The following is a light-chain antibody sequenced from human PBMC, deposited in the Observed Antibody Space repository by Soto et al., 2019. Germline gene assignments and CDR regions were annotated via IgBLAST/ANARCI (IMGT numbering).Light chain of an antibody. Sequence: QSALTQPASVSGSPGQSITISCTGNSSDVGGYNSVSWYQQHPGKAPKLMIYDVSNRPSGVSNRFSGSKSVNTAFLTISGLQAEDEAEYYCSSYTSSSTVVFGGGTKLTVL. CDR3: SSYTSSSTVV. CDR2: DVS. CDR1: SSDVGGYNS. J-gene: IGLJ2*01. V-gene: IGLV2-14*01.